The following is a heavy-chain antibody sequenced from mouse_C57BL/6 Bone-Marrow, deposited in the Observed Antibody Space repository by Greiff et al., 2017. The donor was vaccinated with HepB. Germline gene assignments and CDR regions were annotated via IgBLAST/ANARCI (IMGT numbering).Heavy chain of an antibody. D-gene: IGHD2-2*01. Sequence: VQLQQSGAELVRPGASVTLSCKASGYTFTDYEMHWVKQTPVHGLEWIGAIDPETGGTAYNQKFKGKAILTADKSSSTAYMELRSLTSEDSAVYYCTIYYGYDGVAYWGQGTLVTVSA. CDR3: TIYYGYDGVAY. CDR2: IDPETGGT. V-gene: IGHV1-15*01. J-gene: IGHJ3*01. CDR1: GYTFTDYE.